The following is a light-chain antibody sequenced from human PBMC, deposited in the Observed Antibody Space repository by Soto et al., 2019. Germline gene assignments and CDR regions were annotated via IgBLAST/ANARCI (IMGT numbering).Light chain of an antibody. J-gene: IGKJ1*01. V-gene: IGKV1-5*01. CDR1: QSISSW. CDR3: QQYHRYST. Sequence: DIQMTQSPSTLSASVGDRVTSTCRASQSISSWLAWYQQKPGKAPKLLIYDASSLESGVPSRFSGSGSGTEFTLTISSLESDDFATYYCQQYHRYSTFGQGTKVDIK. CDR2: DAS.